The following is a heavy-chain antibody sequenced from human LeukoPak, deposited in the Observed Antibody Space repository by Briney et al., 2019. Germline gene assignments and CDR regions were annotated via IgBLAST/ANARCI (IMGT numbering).Heavy chain of an antibody. Sequence: GASVKVSCKASGYTFIGYYMHWVRQAPGQGLEWMGWIYPNSGDTKYAQKFQGRVTVTRDTSISTAFMEVSRLTSDDTAVYYCAREGLIGEWLHYYYYYYMDVWGKGTTVTVSS. V-gene: IGHV1-2*02. D-gene: IGHD3-10*01. CDR2: IYPNSGDT. CDR1: GYTFIGYY. J-gene: IGHJ6*03. CDR3: AREGLIGEWLHYYYYYYMDV.